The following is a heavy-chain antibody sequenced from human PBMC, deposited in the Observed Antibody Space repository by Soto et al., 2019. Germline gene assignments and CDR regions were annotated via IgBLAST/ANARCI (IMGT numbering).Heavy chain of an antibody. CDR2: IQSGGST. V-gene: IGHV3-66*01. CDR1: GFTVSSKY. J-gene: IGHJ6*04. Sequence: EVQLVESGGGLVQPGGSLRLSCAASGFTVSSKYMSWVLQAPGKGLEWVSLIQSGGSTYYAASVKGRYTISRDNSENTLFLQRHRLRVEDSVVYYCTRDDVHGSGGRCYGVPMAVCGKGTTVAGSA. CDR3: TRDDVHGSGGRCYGVPMAV. D-gene: IGHD2-15*01.